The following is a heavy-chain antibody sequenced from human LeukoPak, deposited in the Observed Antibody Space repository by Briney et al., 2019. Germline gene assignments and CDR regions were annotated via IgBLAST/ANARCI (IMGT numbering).Heavy chain of an antibody. V-gene: IGHV1-24*01. D-gene: IGHD3-10*01. CDR3: ATELPYYGSGSYHWAFDY. J-gene: IGHJ4*02. Sequence: GASVKVSCKVSGYTLTELSMHWVRQAPGKGLEWMGGFDPEDGETIYAQKFQGRVTMTEDTSTDTAYMELSSLRSEDTAVYYCATELPYYGSGSYHWAFDYWGQGTLVTVSS. CDR2: FDPEDGET. CDR1: GYTLTELS.